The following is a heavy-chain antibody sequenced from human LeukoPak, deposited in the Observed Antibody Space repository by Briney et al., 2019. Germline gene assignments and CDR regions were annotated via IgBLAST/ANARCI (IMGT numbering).Heavy chain of an antibody. CDR2: INSDGSST. CDR3: AVLYSSGWPYFDY. J-gene: IGHJ4*02. Sequence: PGGSLRLSCAASGFTFSSYWMHWVRQAPGKGLVWVSRINSDGSSTSYADSVKGRFTISRDNAKNTLYLQMNSLRAEDTAVYYCAVLYSSGWPYFDYWGQGTLVTVFS. CDR1: GFTFSSYW. V-gene: IGHV3-74*01. D-gene: IGHD6-19*01.